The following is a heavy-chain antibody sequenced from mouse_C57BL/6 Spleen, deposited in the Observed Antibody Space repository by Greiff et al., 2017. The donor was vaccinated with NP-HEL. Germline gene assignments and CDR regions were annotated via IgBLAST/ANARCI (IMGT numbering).Heavy chain of an antibody. D-gene: IGHD3-2*02. CDR2: ISYSGST. J-gene: IGHJ3*01. V-gene: IGHV3-1*01. CDR3: ALDSSGYGFAY. CDR1: GYSITSGYD. Sequence: EVKLQESGPGMVKPSQSLSLTCTVTGYSITSGYDWHWIRHFPGNKLEWMGYISYSGSTNYNPSLKSRISITHDTSKNHFFLKLNSVTTEDTATYYCALDSSGYGFAYWGQGTLVTVSA.